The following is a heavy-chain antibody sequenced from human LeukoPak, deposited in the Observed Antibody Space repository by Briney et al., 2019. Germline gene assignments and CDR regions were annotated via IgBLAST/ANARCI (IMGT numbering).Heavy chain of an antibody. V-gene: IGHV4-4*08. CDR3: ARRSGKSSSTGCYAPFDL. Sequence: SETLSLTCNVSGGSISSYYWTWIRQPPGKGLKCIRYKYTRESSNYNRSLKSSDPISLDTSTNQYSIYLCSATAPATAVSFCARRSGKSSSTGCYAPFDLWGQGTLVTVSS. CDR2: KYTRESS. D-gene: IGHD2-2*01. J-gene: IGHJ5*02. CDR1: GGSISSYY.